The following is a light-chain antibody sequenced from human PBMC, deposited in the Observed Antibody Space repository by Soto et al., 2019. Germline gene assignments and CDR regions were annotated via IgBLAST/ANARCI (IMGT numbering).Light chain of an antibody. J-gene: IGLJ3*02. Sequence: QAVVTQEPSLTVSPGGTVTLTCASSTGAVTRDSYSNWFQQKPGQTPRALIYSTSQKHSWTPARFSGFLFGGKAALTLSAVQPEDEADYYCLLNTGDAWVFGGGTKLTVL. V-gene: IGLV7-43*01. CDR2: STS. CDR3: LLNTGDAWV. CDR1: TGAVTRDSY.